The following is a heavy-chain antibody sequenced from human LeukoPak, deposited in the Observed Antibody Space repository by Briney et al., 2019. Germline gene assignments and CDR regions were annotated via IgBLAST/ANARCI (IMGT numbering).Heavy chain of an antibody. D-gene: IGHD5-18*01. CDR1: GYTFTGWY. CDR2: INPYSADT. V-gene: IGHV1-2*02. Sequence: ASVKVSCKASGYTFTGWYIHWVRQAPGQGLEWMGWINPYSADTNYAQEFQGRVTMTRDTPISTAYMELSRLRSDDTAVYYCARGSDHTAMIKDFWGQGTLVTVSS. J-gene: IGHJ4*02. CDR3: ARGSDHTAMIKDF.